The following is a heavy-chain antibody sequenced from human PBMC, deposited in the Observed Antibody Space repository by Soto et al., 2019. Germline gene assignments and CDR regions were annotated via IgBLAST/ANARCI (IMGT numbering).Heavy chain of an antibody. CDR2: ISSNGVGT. D-gene: IGHD2-15*01. Sequence: GGSLRLSCAASGFTLSGYAMDWVRQAPGKGLEYVSGISSNGVGTYYAICVQRRFTISRDNSKNTVYHSRCRLRTQDTAVSSCARRATPDFYYICGCCKGSTV. J-gene: IGHJ6*03. CDR1: GFTLSGYA. CDR3: ARRATPDFYYICG. V-gene: IGHV3-64*01.